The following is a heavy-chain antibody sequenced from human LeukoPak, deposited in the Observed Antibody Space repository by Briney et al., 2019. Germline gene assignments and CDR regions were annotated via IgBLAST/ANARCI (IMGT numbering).Heavy chain of an antibody. CDR1: GESSSNYY. V-gene: IGHV4-4*07. CDR3: ASGDYSIFDS. Sequence: SETLSLTCIVSGESSSNYYWSWIRQPAGKGLEWIGRIYNTGSTNYNPSLKSRVTMSVDTSKNQFSLKLSSVTAADTAVYYCASGDYSIFDSWGQGTLVTVSS. D-gene: IGHD4-11*01. J-gene: IGHJ4*02. CDR2: IYNTGST.